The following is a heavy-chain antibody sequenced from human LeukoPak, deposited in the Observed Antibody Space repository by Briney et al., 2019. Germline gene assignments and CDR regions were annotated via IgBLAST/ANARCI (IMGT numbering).Heavy chain of an antibody. CDR2: ISYDGSNK. Sequence: GGSLRLSCAASGFTFSSYAMHWVRQAPGKGLEWVAVISYDGSNKYYADSVKGRFTISRDNSKNKLYLQMNSLRAEDTAVYYCARGVGEPWGQGTLVTVSS. D-gene: IGHD1-26*01. J-gene: IGHJ4*02. V-gene: IGHV3-30-3*01. CDR3: ARGVGEP. CDR1: GFTFSSYA.